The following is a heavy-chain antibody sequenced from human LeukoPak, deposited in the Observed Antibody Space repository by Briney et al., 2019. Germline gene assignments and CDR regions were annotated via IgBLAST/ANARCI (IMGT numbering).Heavy chain of an antibody. CDR2: ISSSSSTI. D-gene: IGHD1-26*01. CDR1: GFTFSSYS. J-gene: IGHJ4*02. Sequence: GGSLRLSCAASGFTFSSYSMNWVRQAPGKGLEWVSYISSSSSTIYYADSVKGRFTISRDNAKNSLYLQMNSLRAEDTAVYYCARDRAPDRVGAIGYWGQGTLVTVSP. V-gene: IGHV3-48*01. CDR3: ARDRAPDRVGAIGY.